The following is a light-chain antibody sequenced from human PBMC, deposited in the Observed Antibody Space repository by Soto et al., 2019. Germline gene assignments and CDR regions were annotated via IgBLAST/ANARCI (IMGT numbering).Light chain of an antibody. J-gene: IGKJ4*01. V-gene: IGKV1-12*01. CDR1: ESISNW. CDR3: QQANSFPLT. Sequence: DIQMTQSPSTLSASVGDRVIITCRASESISNWLAWYQQTPGKAPKLLIYAASSLQSGVPSRFSGSGSGTDFTLTISSLQPEDFATYYCQQANSFPLTFGGGTKVDIK. CDR2: AAS.